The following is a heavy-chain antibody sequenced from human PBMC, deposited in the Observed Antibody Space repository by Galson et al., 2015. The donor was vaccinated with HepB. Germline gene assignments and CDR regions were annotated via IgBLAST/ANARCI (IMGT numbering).Heavy chain of an antibody. D-gene: IGHD1-26*01. CDR3: ATETHGGSSHTGAFDI. CDR1: GYTLTELS. J-gene: IGHJ3*02. Sequence: SVKVSCKVSGYTLTELSMHWVRQAPGKGLEWMGGFDPEDGETIYAQKFQGRVTMTEDTSTDTAYMELSSLRSEDTAVYYCATETHGGSSHTGAFDIWGQGTMVTVSS. V-gene: IGHV1-24*01. CDR2: FDPEDGET.